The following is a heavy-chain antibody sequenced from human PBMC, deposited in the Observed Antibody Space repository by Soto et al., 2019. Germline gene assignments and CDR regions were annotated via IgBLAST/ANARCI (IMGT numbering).Heavy chain of an antibody. CDR2: GSGGSGDRT. CDR3: AETQPSWANRAAFGY. V-gene: IGHV3-23*01. CDR1: VSTFSNYA. J-gene: IGHJ4*02. D-gene: IGHD2-2*01. Sequence: GRSWRLSGAGSVSTFSNYAMNWVRQAARHGLELISGGSGGSGDRTFYADSVKGLFTISRDKSKNTLHLQMNSLRTEQTAREPCAETQPSWANRAAFGYWGQGNLVIVSS.